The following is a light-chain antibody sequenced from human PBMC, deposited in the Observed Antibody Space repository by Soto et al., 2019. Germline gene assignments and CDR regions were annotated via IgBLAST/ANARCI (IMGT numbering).Light chain of an antibody. V-gene: IGKV3-20*01. J-gene: IGKJ1*01. CDR1: RSVSSNY. CDR3: YYHDNLTSWT. Sequence: EIVLTQSPGTLSLSPGERATLYCRASRSVSSNYLAWYQQKPGQAPRFLIYGASSTASGIPDRFSGSGSGSGSTLTISSMEPQDVEVSYYYYHDNLTSWTFGQGTKVEIK. CDR2: GAS.